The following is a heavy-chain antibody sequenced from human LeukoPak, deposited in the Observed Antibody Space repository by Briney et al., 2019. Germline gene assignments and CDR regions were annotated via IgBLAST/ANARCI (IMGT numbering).Heavy chain of an antibody. J-gene: IGHJ4*02. CDR2: IKQDGSEK. CDR1: GFTFSSYW. CDR3: ARDVSAMVIIH. D-gene: IGHD5-18*01. V-gene: IGHV3-7*03. Sequence: GGSLRLSCAASGFTFSSYWMSWVRQAPGKGLERVANIKQDGSEKYYVDSVKGRFTISRDNAKNSLYLQMNSLRAEDTAVYYCARDVSAMVIIHWGQGTLVTVSS.